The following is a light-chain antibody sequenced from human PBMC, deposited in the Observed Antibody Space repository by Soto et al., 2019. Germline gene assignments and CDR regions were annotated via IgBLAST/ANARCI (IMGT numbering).Light chain of an antibody. J-gene: IGKJ4*01. Sequence: EIVLTQSPGTLSLSPGERATLSCRASQSIASSYLAWYQQKPGQPPRLLLYRTFNRATGIPDRFSGSGSGTDFSLTISRLEPEDFAVDFCQQFSRPPLTFGGGTKVEI. CDR1: QSIASSY. V-gene: IGKV3-20*01. CDR2: RTF. CDR3: QQFSRPPLT.